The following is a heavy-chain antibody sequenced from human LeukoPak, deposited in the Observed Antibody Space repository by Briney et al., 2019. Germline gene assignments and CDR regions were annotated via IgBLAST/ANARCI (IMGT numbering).Heavy chain of an antibody. J-gene: IGHJ4*02. Sequence: GASVKVSCKASGYTVTDYFMHWVRQAPGQGLEYMGWMNPKNGDTKNAQKFQGRVTMTRDTSIATAYMELSRLRSDDTAVYYCARGMALGESGSEFDYWGQGALVTVSS. V-gene: IGHV1-2*02. CDR1: GYTVTDYF. CDR2: MNPKNGDT. D-gene: IGHD3-16*01. CDR3: ARGMALGESGSEFDY.